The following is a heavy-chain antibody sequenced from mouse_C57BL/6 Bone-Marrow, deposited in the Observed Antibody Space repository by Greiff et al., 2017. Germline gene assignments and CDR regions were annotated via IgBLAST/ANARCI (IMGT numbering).Heavy chain of an antibody. CDR3: ARDDYDGAWFAY. V-gene: IGHV2-9-1*01. CDR2: IWTGGGT. CDR1: GFSLTSYA. J-gene: IGHJ3*01. D-gene: IGHD2-4*01. Sequence: QVQLQQSGPGLVAPSQSLSITCTVSGFSLTSYAISWVRQPPGKGLEWLGVIWTGGGTNYNSALKSRLSISKDNSKSQVFLKMNSLQTDDTARYXCARDDYDGAWFAYWGQGTLVTVSA.